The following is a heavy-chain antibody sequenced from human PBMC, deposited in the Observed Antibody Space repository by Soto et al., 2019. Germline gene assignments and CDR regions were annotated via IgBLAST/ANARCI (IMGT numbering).Heavy chain of an antibody. CDR2: ISSISSNI. D-gene: IGHD1-7*01. CDR3: ARDYWNYYFDY. CDR1: GFTFSDYS. V-gene: IGHV3-48*02. J-gene: IGHJ4*02. Sequence: EVQLVESGGGFVQPGGSLRLTCAASGFTFSDYSMNWVRQAPGKWLEWISYISSISSNIYYADSVKGRFTVSRDNAKKTQYLQMNSLKDEDTALYYCARDYWNYYFDYWGLGTLVTVSS.